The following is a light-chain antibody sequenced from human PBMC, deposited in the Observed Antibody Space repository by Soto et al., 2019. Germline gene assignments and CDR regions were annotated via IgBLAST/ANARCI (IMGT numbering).Light chain of an antibody. V-gene: IGKV3-15*01. CDR2: GAS. CDR1: ESINFN. J-gene: IGKJ5*01. CDR3: KQYDNWPIT. Sequence: EIGMTQSPATLSVSPGERATLSCRASESINFNLAWYQQKPGQAPRLLISGASTRATGLQARFSGSGSGTEFTLIIRSLQSEDSAVYYCKQYDNWPITFGQGTRLEIK.